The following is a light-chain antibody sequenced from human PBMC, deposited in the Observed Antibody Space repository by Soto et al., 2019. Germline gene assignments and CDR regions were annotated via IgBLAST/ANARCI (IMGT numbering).Light chain of an antibody. V-gene: IGLV1-44*01. CDR1: SSNIGSNS. CDR3: AAWDDTLNGRV. CDR2: TYN. Sequence: QSVLTQPPSASGTPGQRVTISCSGSSSNIGSNSVDWYQQLPGTAPKLLIHTYNQRPSGVPDRFSGPNSGTSASLAISGLQSEDEADYYCAAWDDTLNGRVFGSGTKVTVL. J-gene: IGLJ1*01.